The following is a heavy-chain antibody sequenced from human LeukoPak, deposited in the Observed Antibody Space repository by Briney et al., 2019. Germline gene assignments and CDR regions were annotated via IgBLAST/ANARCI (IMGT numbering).Heavy chain of an antibody. V-gene: IGHV1-18*01. CDR1: GYTFTSYG. CDR3: ARGRPDGDHSYYYYMDV. D-gene: IGHD4-17*01. Sequence: ASVKVSCKASGYTFTSYGISWVRQAPGQGLEWMGWISAYNGNTNYAQKLQGRVTMTTDTSTSTAYMELRSLRSDDTAVYYCARGRPDGDHSYYYYMDVWGKGTTVTVSS. J-gene: IGHJ6*03. CDR2: ISAYNGNT.